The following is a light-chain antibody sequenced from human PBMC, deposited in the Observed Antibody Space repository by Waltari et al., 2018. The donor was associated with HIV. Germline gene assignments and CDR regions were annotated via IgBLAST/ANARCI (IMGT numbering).Light chain of an antibody. CDR1: SSNVGTNL. CDR3: SAWDGGLSGPV. CDR2: NDN. J-gene: IGLJ2*01. Sequence: QSVLTQPPSASAPPGPRVTVSSSGSSSNVGTNLVNWYQQFPGAAPKLVIYNDNLRPSGVPDRFAGSKSGTSASLAISDLQSDDEADYYCSAWDGGLSGPVFGGGTKVTVL. V-gene: IGLV1-44*01.